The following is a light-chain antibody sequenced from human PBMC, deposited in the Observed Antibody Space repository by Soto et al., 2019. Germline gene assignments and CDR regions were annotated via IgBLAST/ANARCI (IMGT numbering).Light chain of an antibody. CDR1: QSVSSSY. Sequence: EIVLTQSPGTLSLSPGERATLSCRASQSVSSSYLAWYQQKPGQAPRLRNYGASSSATGIPDRFSGSGSGTDFTLTISRLEPEDFVVYYCQQYGSSTFTFGPGTKVDIK. CDR2: GAS. CDR3: QQYGSSTFT. J-gene: IGKJ3*01. V-gene: IGKV3-20*01.